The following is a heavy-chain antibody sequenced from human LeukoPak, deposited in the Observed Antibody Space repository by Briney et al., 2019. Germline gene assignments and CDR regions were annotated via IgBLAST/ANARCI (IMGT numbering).Heavy chain of an antibody. Sequence: ASVKVSCKASGYTFTSYGISWVRQAPGQGLEWMGWISAYNGNTNYAQKLQGRVTMTTDTSTSTAYMELRSLRSDDTAVYYCARGAAGYYKRYYYGMDVWGKGTRSPSPQ. D-gene: IGHD3-9*01. V-gene: IGHV1-18*04. CDR2: ISAYNGNT. CDR1: GYTFTSYG. J-gene: IGHJ6*04. CDR3: ARGAAGYYKRYYYGMDV.